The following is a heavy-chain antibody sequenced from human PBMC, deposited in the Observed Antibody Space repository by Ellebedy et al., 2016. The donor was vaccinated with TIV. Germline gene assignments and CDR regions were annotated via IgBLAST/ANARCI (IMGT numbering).Heavy chain of an antibody. V-gene: IGHV2-26*01. CDR1: GFSLSNPRMG. J-gene: IGHJ4*02. CDR2: IFSIDEK. CDR3: ARTSSYGDAFDF. D-gene: IGHD5-18*01. Sequence: SGPTLVKPTETLTLTCTVSGFSLSNPRMGVSWIRQPPGKALEWLAHIFSIDEKSYNTSLKSRLTISKDTSKSQVVLIMTNMDTVDTATYYCARTSSYGDAFDFWGQGTLVTVSS.